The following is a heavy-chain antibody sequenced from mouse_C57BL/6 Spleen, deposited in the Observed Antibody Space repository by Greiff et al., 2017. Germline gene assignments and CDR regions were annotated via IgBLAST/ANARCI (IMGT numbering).Heavy chain of an antibody. CDR2: ISSGSSTI. J-gene: IGHJ4*01. V-gene: IGHV5-17*01. CDR1: GFTFSDYG. D-gene: IGHD2-1*01. CDR3: AREGNYDYAMDY. Sequence: VQLQQSGGGLVKPGGSLKLSCAASGFTFSDYGMHWVRQAPEKGLEWVAYISSGSSTIYYADTVKGRFTISRDNAKNTLFLQMTSLRSEDTAMYYCAREGNYDYAMDYWGQGTSVTVSS.